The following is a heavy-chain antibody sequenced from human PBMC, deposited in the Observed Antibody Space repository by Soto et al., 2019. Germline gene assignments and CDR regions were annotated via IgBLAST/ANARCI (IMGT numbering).Heavy chain of an antibody. V-gene: IGHV3-21*01. CDR1: GFTFSGYT. D-gene: IGHD3-10*01. CDR3: ARDILSGGAYPDS. CDR2: ISGGSSYI. Sequence: EVHLVESGGGLVKPGGSLRLSCAASGFTFSGYTMNWVRQAPGKGLEWISSISGGSSYIYYAGSVKGRFTISRDNARNSLFLEMKTLRADDTAVYYCARDILSGGAYPDSWGQGTKVTVSS. J-gene: IGHJ5*01.